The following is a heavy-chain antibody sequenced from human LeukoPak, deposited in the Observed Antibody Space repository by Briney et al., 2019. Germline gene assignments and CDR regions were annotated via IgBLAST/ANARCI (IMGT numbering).Heavy chain of an antibody. CDR2: INTNTGNP. Sequence: GASVKVSCKASGYTFTSYAMNWVRQAPGQGLEWMGWINTNTGNPTYAQGFTGRFVFSLDTSVSTAYLQISSLKAKDTAVYYCARAPVPDTAMVTLYSSGWDFDYWGQGTLVTVSS. D-gene: IGHD5-18*01. CDR1: GYTFTSYA. J-gene: IGHJ4*02. V-gene: IGHV7-4-1*02. CDR3: ARAPVPDTAMVTLYSSGWDFDY.